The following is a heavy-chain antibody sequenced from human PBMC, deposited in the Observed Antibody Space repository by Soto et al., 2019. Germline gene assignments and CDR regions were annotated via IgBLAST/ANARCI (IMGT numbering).Heavy chain of an antibody. CDR3: ARVRSSSWGLDAFDI. D-gene: IGHD6-13*01. CDR1: EFTFSDHY. J-gene: IGHJ3*02. CDR2: TRNKAMRYTT. V-gene: IGHV3-72*01. Sequence: GGSLRLSCAASEFTFSDHYMDWVRQAPGKGLEWVGRTRNKAMRYTTEYAASVKGRFTVSRDDSKNSLYLQMNSLEIEDTALYYCARVRSSSWGLDAFDIWGQWTMVTVSS.